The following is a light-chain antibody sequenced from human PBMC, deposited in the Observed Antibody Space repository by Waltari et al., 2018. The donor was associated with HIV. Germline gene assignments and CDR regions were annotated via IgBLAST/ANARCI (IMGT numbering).Light chain of an antibody. CDR3: AAWDDSLNGVV. J-gene: IGLJ2*01. CDR1: SSNIGSNT. V-gene: IGLV1-44*01. CDR2: SNH. Sequence: QSVLTQPPSASGTPGQRVTISCSGSSSNIGSNTVNWYQHLPGTAPKLLIYSNHQRPSGVPDRFSGSKSGTSASLAISGRQSEDEADYYCAAWDDSLNGVVFGGGTKLTVL.